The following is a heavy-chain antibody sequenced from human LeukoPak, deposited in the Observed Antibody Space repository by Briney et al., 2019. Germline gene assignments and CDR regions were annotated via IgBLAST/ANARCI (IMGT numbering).Heavy chain of an antibody. V-gene: IGHV4-61*01. CDR3: ARGRDCSSTSCYYYYYGMDV. CDR2: IYYSGST. J-gene: IGHJ6*02. D-gene: IGHD2-2*01. CDR1: GVSVSSGSYY. Sequence: PSETLSLTCTVSGVSVSSGSYYWSWIRQPPGKGLEWIGYIYYSGSTNYNPSLKSRVTISVDTSKNQFSLKLSSVTAADTAVYYCARGRDCSSTSCYYYYYGMDVWGQGTTVTVSS.